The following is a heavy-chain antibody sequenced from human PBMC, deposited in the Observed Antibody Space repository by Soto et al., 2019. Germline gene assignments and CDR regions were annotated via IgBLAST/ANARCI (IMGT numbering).Heavy chain of an antibody. CDR3: TRVLGYTFEPGKTRYYAMDV. D-gene: IGHD5-18*01. CDR1: GGTFSKDA. Sequence: QVQLVQSVAEVKKPGSSVTVSCKTSGGTFSKDAINWVRQAPGQGLEWMGLLIPVFGSPIYAQKFQGRIRITADESTSTAFMDLSSLRSEDTAVYYCTRVLGYTFEPGKTRYYAMDVWGQGTTVSVSS. J-gene: IGHJ6*02. V-gene: IGHV1-69*01. CDR2: LIPVFGSP.